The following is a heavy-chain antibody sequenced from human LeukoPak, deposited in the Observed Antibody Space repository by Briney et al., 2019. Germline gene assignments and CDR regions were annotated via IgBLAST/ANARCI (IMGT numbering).Heavy chain of an antibody. D-gene: IGHD6-13*01. CDR2: IYHSGST. CDR1: GGSISSSNW. CDR3: ARGYSSSWPFDY. J-gene: IGHJ4*02. Sequence: PSETLSLTCAVSGGSISSSNWWSWVRQPPGKGLEWIGEIYHSGSTNYNPSLKSRVTISVDKSENQFSLKLSSVTAADTAVYYCARGYSSSWPFDYWGQGTLVTVSS. V-gene: IGHV4-4*02.